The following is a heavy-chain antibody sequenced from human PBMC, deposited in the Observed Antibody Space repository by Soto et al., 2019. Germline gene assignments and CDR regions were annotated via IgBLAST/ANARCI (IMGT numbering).Heavy chain of an antibody. J-gene: IGHJ2*01. D-gene: IGHD2-2*01. V-gene: IGHV5-10-1*01. CDR1: GYSFTSYW. CDR2: IDPSDSYT. Sequence: PGESLKISCKGSGYSFTSYWISWVRQMPGKGLEWMGRIDPSDSYTNYSPSFQGHVTISADKSISTAYLQWSSLKASDTAMYYCAAQGVVVPAATGWYFDLWGRGTLVTVSS. CDR3: AAQGVVVPAATGWYFDL.